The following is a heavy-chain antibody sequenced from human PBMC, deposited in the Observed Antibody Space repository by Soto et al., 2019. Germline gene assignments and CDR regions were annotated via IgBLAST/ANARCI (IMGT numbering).Heavy chain of an antibody. J-gene: IGHJ4*02. CDR2: IYYSGST. CDR3: ARAFDDSSGYYGGLGY. CDR1: GGSISSGDYY. Sequence: QVQLQESGPGLVKPSHTLSLTCTVSGGSISSGDYYWSWIRQPPGKGLEWIGYIYYSGSTYYNPSLKNRITISVDTPKNQLSLKLSSVTAADTAVYYCARAFDDSSGYYGGLGYWGQGTLVTVSS. D-gene: IGHD3-22*01. V-gene: IGHV4-30-4*01.